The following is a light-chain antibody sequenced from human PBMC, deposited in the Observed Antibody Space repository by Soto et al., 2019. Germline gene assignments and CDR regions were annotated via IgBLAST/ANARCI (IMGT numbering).Light chain of an antibody. CDR2: GAS. Sequence: EIVLTQSPGTLSLSPGERATLSCRASQSVSGSYLAWYQQKPGQAPRLLIYGASSRAAGIPDRFSGSGSGTDFTLTISRLEPEDFAVYYCQQYVSSPGLTFGGGTKVEIK. V-gene: IGKV3-20*01. J-gene: IGKJ4*01. CDR1: QSVSGSY. CDR3: QQYVSSPGLT.